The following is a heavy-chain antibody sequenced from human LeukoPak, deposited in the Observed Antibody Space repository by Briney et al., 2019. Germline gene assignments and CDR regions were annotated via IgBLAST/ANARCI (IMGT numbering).Heavy chain of an antibody. J-gene: IGHJ4*02. CDR1: GFTFSTYA. V-gene: IGHV3-23*01. CDR3: AAVRLGELSTIDS. D-gene: IGHD3-16*02. Sequence: PGGSLRLSCAASGFTFSTYAMTWVRQAPGKGLEWVSGISASGGSTYYADSVKGRFTISRDNSKNTLYLLMNSLGAEDTAVYYCAAVRLGELSTIDSWGQGTLVTVSS. CDR2: ISASGGST.